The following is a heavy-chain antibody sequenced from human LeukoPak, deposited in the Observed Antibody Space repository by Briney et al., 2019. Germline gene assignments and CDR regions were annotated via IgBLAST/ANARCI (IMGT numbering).Heavy chain of an antibody. J-gene: IGHJ5*02. D-gene: IGHD3-22*01. V-gene: IGHV1-2*02. CDR1: GYTFTGYY. CDR3: ARDDRYYYDSSGYYRIWFDP. Sequence: ASVKVSCKASGYTFTGYYMHWVRQAPGQGLEWMGWINPNRGGTKYAQKFQGRVTMTRDTSISTAYMELSRLRSDDTAVYYCARDDRYYYDSSGYYRIWFDPWGQGTLVTASS. CDR2: INPNRGGT.